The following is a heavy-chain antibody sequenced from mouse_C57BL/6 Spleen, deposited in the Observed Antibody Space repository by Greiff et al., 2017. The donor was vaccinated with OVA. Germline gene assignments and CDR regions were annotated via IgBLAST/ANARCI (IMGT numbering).Heavy chain of an antibody. CDR2: ISSGSSTI. D-gene: IGHD2-5*01. V-gene: IGHV5-17*01. CDR3: ARGGYYSNYEAMDY. Sequence: EVKLMESGGGLVKPGGSLKLSCAASGFTFSDYGMHWVRQAPEKGLEWVAYISSGSSTIYYADTVKGRFTISRDNAKNTLFLQMTSLRSEDTAMYYCARGGYYSNYEAMDYWGQGTSVTVSS. J-gene: IGHJ4*01. CDR1: GFTFSDYG.